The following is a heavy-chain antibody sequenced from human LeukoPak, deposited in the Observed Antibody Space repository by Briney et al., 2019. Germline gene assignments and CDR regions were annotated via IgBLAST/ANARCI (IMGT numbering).Heavy chain of an antibody. J-gene: IGHJ3*02. CDR3: ARDPPRYYYDSSGYWGPFDI. CDR2: MNPNSGNT. V-gene: IGHV1-8*03. CDR1: GYTFTSYD. D-gene: IGHD3-22*01. Sequence: ASVKVSCKASGYTFTSYDINWVRQATGQGLEWMGWMNPNSGNTGYAQKFQGRVTITRNTSISTAYMELSSLRSEDTAVYYCARDPPRYYYDSSGYWGPFDIWGQGTMVTVSS.